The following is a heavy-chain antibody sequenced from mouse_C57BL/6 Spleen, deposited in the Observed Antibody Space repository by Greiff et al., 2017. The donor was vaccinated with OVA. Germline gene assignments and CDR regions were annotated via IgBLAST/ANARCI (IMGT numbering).Heavy chain of an antibody. V-gene: IGHV1-66*01. CDR2: IYPGSGNT. J-gene: IGHJ4*01. Sequence: VQLQQSGPELVKPGASVKISCKASGYSFTSYYIHWVKQRPGQGLEWIGWIYPGSGNTKYNEKFKGKATLTADTSSSTAYMQLSSLTSEDSAVYYCARSSKGYYAMDYWGQGTSVTVSS. CDR3: ARSSKGYYAMDY. CDR1: GYSFTSYY.